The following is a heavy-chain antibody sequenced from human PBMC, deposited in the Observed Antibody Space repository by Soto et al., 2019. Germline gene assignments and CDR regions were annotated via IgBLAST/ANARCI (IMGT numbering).Heavy chain of an antibody. CDR2: VYHSGST. CDR1: GASISTNNW. CDR3: AVPGAGDFDY. J-gene: IGHJ4*02. V-gene: IGHV4-4*02. Sequence: SETLSLTCAVAGASISTNNWWSWVRQPPGKGLEWIGEVYHSGSTNCNPSLKSRVTISIDKSKNQFSLRLTSMTAADTAVYYCAVPGAGDFDYWSQGTLVTVSS. D-gene: IGHD6-13*01.